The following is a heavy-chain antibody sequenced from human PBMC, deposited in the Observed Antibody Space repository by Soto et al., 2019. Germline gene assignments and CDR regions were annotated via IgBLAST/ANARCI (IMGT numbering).Heavy chain of an antibody. CDR1: GGTFSSYA. CDR2: IIPIFGTA. CDR3: ARGSTSMTTVTSANYYYYGMDV. Sequence: ASVKVSCKASGGTFSSYAISWVRQAPGQGLEWMGGIIPIFGTANYAQKFQGRVTITADESTSTAYVELSSLRSEDTAVYYCARGSTSMTTVTSANYYYYGMDVWGQGTTVTVSS. D-gene: IGHD4-17*01. V-gene: IGHV1-69*13. J-gene: IGHJ6*02.